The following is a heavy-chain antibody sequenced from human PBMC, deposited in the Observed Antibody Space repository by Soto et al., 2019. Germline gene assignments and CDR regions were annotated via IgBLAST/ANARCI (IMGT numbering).Heavy chain of an antibody. J-gene: IGHJ6*02. D-gene: IGHD5-18*01. CDR3: ARSSGWRHVVGYKYGLDV. CDR1: GFIFSDY. Sequence: QVQLVESGGGLVKPGGTLRLSCTGSGFIFSDYMTWIRQDPGKGLEWVSYISGSGAYTKYADSVRGRFTISRDNAQNSMWLQINSLRAEVTAVYDCARSSGWRHVVGYKYGLDVWGQGTTVIVSS. CDR2: ISGSGAYT. V-gene: IGHV3-11*06.